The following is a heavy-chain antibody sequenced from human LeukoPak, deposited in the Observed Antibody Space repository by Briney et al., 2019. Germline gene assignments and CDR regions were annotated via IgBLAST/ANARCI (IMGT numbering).Heavy chain of an antibody. V-gene: IGHV3-33*01. J-gene: IGHJ6*02. CDR3: ARDLLRDYGMDV. CDR1: GFTFSSYG. Sequence: PGRSLRLSCAASGFTFSSYGMPWVRQAPGKGLEWVAVIWYDGSNKYYADSVKGRFTISRDNSKNTLYLQMNSLRAEDTAVYYCARDLLRDYGMDVWGQGTTVTVSS. CDR2: IWYDGSNK.